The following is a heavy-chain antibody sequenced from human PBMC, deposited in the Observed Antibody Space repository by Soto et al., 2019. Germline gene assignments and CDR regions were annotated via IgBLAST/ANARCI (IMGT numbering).Heavy chain of an antibody. CDR3: AKVPRYYGDSMYHFDY. V-gene: IGHV3-30*18. Sequence: GSLRLSCAASGFTFSSYGMHWVRQAPGKGLEWVAVISYDGSNKYYADSVKGRFTISRDNSKNTLYLQMNSLRAEDTAVYYCAKVPRYYGDSMYHFDYWGQGTLVTV. CDR2: ISYDGSNK. J-gene: IGHJ4*02. CDR1: GFTFSSYG. D-gene: IGHD4-17*01.